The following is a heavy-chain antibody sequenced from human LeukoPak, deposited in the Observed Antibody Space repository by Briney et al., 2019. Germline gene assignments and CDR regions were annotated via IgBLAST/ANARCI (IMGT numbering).Heavy chain of an antibody. Sequence: PGGSLRLSCAASGFTFSSYSMNWVRQAPGKGLEWVSSISSSSSYIYYADPVKGRFTISRDNAKNSLYLQMNSLRAEDTAVYYCARGKMVRGVMGNWFDPWGQGTLVTVSS. CDR1: GFTFSSYS. CDR2: ISSSSSYI. CDR3: ARGKMVRGVMGNWFDP. D-gene: IGHD3-10*01. J-gene: IGHJ5*02. V-gene: IGHV3-21*01.